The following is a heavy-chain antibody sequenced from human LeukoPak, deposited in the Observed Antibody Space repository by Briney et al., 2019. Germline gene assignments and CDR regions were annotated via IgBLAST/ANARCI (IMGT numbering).Heavy chain of an antibody. CDR1: GGSFSGYY. V-gene: IGHV4-34*01. D-gene: IGHD3-10*01. CDR2: INHSGNT. J-gene: IGHJ4*02. CDR3: ASLYGSGSYYPSDY. Sequence: SETLSLTCAVYGGSFSGYYWSWVRQPPGKGLEWIGEINHSGNTNYNPSLKSRVTLSVDTSKNQFSLKLSSVTAADTAVYYCASLYGSGSYYPSDYWGQGTLVTVSS.